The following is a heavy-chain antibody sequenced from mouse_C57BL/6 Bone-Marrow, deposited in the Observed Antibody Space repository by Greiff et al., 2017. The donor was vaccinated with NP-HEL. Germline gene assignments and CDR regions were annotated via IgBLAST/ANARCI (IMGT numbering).Heavy chain of an antibody. CDR2: IYPRSGNT. CDR3: ANGYYAMDY. V-gene: IGHV1-81*01. Sequence: VQVVESGAELARPGASVKLSCKASGYTFTSYGISWVKQRPGQGLEWIGEIYPRSGNTYYNEKFKGKATLTADKSSSTAYMELRSLTSEDSAVYFCANGYYAMDYWGQGTSVTVSS. CDR1: GYTFTSYG. J-gene: IGHJ4*01.